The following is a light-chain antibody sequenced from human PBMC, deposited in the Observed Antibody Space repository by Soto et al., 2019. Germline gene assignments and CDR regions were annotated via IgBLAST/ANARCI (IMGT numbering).Light chain of an antibody. V-gene: IGKV1-9*01. J-gene: IGKJ5*01. CDR1: QGIGFY. Sequence: DIQLTQSPSFLSASLGDRVTITCRASQGIGFYLAWYQQKPGIAPKLLIYAASTLQSGVPSRFSGSGSETEFTLTITSLQPEDFATYYCQHLRNSPLTFGQGTRLELK. CDR2: AAS. CDR3: QHLRNSPLT.